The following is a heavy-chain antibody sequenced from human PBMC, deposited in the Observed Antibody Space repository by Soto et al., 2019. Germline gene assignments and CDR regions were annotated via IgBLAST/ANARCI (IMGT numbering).Heavy chain of an antibody. D-gene: IGHD4-17*01. CDR2: INAGNGNT. Sequence: ASVKISCKASGYTFTSYAMHGVRQAPGQRLEWMGWINAGNGNTKYSQKFQGRVTITRDTSASTAYMELSSLRSEDTAVYYCARRTVTLRGLDYWGQGTLVTVPS. CDR1: GYTFTSYA. CDR3: ARRTVTLRGLDY. V-gene: IGHV1-3*01. J-gene: IGHJ4*02.